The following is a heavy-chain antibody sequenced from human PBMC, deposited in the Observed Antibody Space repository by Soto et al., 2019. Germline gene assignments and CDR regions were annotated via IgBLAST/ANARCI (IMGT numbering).Heavy chain of an antibody. CDR3: AKGGSSGWFYFDF. Sequence: GGSLRLSCAASGFTFGTYAMNWVCQAPGKGLEWVSSTPGSGGSAYYADSVRGRFTISRDNSKNTVYLQLDSLRPGDSAIYYCAKGGSSGWFYFDFWGQGTQVTVSS. J-gene: IGHJ4*02. CDR1: GFTFGTYA. D-gene: IGHD6-19*01. V-gene: IGHV3-23*01. CDR2: TPGSGGSA.